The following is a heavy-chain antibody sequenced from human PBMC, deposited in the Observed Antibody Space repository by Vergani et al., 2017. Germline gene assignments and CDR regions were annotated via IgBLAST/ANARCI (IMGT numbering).Heavy chain of an antibody. V-gene: IGHV1-69*01. CDR1: GGTFSSYA. D-gene: IGHD6-19*01. J-gene: IGHJ2*01. CDR3: ARGGLAVAGTEYFDL. Sequence: QVQLVQSGAEVKKPGSSVKVSCKASGGTFSSYAISWVRQAPGQGLEWMGGIIPIFGTANYAQKFQGRVTNTADESTSTAYMELRSLSSEDTAVYYCARGGLAVAGTEYFDLWGRGTLVTVSS. CDR2: IIPIFGTA.